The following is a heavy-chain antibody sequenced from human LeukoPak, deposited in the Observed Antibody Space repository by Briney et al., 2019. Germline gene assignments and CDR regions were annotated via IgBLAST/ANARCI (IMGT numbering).Heavy chain of an antibody. CDR3: ARGRDYYGSGSYYNWFDP. D-gene: IGHD3-10*01. V-gene: IGHV1-69*01. CDR2: IYHILGTA. CDR1: GGTFSSYA. J-gene: IGHJ5*02. Sequence: GSSVKVTCKASGGTFSSYASSWVRQPPGQGLEWMGGIYHILGTANYPRMFQGRARIAPDESTSTAYMELSSLRSEDTAVYYCARGRDYYGSGSYYNWFDPWGQGTLVTVSS.